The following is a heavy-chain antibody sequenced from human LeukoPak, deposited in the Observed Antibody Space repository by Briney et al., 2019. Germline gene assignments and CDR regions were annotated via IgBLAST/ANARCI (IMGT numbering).Heavy chain of an antibody. CDR2: ISPGGPT. Sequence: GGSLRLSCAGSGFPFSSHGMNWVRQAPGKGLEWVSGISPGGPTYYADSVKGRFSISRDDSKNTLYLQMINLRADDTAVYYCAKDGAWLRFDDWGQGILVTVSS. J-gene: IGHJ4*02. CDR1: GFPFSSHG. V-gene: IGHV3-23*01. CDR3: AKDGAWLRFDD. D-gene: IGHD5-12*01.